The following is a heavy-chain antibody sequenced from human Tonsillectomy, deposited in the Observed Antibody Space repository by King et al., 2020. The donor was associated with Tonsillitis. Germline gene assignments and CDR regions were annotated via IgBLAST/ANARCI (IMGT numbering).Heavy chain of an antibody. CDR1: GDSVSSNSAA. J-gene: IGHJ5*02. D-gene: IGHD6-19*01. V-gene: IGHV6-1*01. CDR3: ARGLYSSGWYVSNWFDP. Sequence: VQLQQSGPGLVKPSQTLSLTCALSGDSVSSNSAAWNWIRQSPSRGLEWLGRTYYRSKWYYDYALSVKSRITINPDTSKNQFSLQLNSVTPEDTAVYYCARGLYSSGWYVSNWFDPWGQGTLVTVSS. CDR2: TYYRSKWYY.